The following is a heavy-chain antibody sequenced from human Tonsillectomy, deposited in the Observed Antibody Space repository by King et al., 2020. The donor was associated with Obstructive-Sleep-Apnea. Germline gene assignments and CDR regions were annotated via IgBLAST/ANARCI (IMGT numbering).Heavy chain of an antibody. D-gene: IGHD3-10*01. V-gene: IGHV1-46*03. J-gene: IGHJ4*02. CDR1: GYMFTSYY. Sequence: VQLVESGAEVKKPGASVKVSCKASGYMFTSYYMHWVRQAPGQGLEWMGIINPSGGSTIYAQKFQGRVTVTRDTSTSTVYMGLSSLRSEDTAIYYCARTYYYGSKGLDYWGQGTLVIVSS. CDR3: ARTYYYGSKGLDY. CDR2: INPSGGST.